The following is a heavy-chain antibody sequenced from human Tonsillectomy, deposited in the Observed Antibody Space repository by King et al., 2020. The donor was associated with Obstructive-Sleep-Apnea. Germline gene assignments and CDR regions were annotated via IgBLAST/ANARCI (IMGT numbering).Heavy chain of an antibody. J-gene: IGHJ4*02. V-gene: IGHV1-2*04. CDR3: AREAAGPYYFDY. CDR2: INPDTGDT. Sequence: VQLVQSGAEVKKPGASVRVSCMASGYTFTGYYIHWVRQAPGQGLEWMRWINPDTGDTNYAQKFQGSVTMTRDTSISTASVELRRLRSDDTAVYYCAREAAGPYYFDYWGQGTLVTVSS. CDR1: GYTFTGYY. D-gene: IGHD6-25*01.